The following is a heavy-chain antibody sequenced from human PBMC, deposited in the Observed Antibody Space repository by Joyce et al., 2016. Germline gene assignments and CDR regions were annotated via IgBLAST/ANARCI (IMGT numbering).Heavy chain of an antibody. CDR1: GLSFDLHSF. CDR2: VYLDGVT. D-gene: IGHD5-18*01. Sequence: QVQLQVSGPGLVKSSETLSLTCGVSGLSFDLHSFWGWIRQPPGKGLEWLGNVYLDGVTRYSPYLKSRVTISMDTSKNQFSLNLNSVTAADTAVYFCARRPYNVHTPLGSDWYFDLWGRGTLVTVSS. V-gene: IGHV4-38-2*01. J-gene: IGHJ2*01. CDR3: ARRPYNVHTPLGSDWYFDL.